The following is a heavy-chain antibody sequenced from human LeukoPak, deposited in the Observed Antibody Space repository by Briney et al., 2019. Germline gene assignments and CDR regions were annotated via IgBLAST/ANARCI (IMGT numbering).Heavy chain of an antibody. CDR2: IKRDGSDT. Sequence: GGSLRLSCAAAGFAFSSYWMGSVRQAPGKRLEGVANIKRDGSDTYYVDSVKGRFTISRDNAKNSLYLQLNSLRAEDTAVYYCASDANYYDSRGENYFNCWGQGTLVTVSS. J-gene: IGHJ4*02. CDR1: GFAFSSYW. V-gene: IGHV3-7*01. D-gene: IGHD3-22*01. CDR3: ASDANYYDSRGENYFNC.